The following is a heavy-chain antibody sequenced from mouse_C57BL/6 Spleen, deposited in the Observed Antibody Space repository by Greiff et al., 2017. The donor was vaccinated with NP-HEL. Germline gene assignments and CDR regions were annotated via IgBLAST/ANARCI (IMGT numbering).Heavy chain of an antibody. CDR3: AGELGRWFAY. Sequence: EVQLQQSGPELVKPGASVKMSCKASRYTFTDYNMHWVKQSHGKSLEWIGYINPNNGGTSYNQKFKGKATLTVNKSSSTAYMELRSLTSEDSAVYYCAGELGRWFAYWGQGTLVTVSA. D-gene: IGHD4-1*01. J-gene: IGHJ3*01. V-gene: IGHV1-22*01. CDR1: RYTFTDYN. CDR2: INPNNGGT.